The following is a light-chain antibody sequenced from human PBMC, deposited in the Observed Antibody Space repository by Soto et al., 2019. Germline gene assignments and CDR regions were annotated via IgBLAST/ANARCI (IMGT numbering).Light chain of an antibody. CDR1: QNIGDY. J-gene: IGKJ1*01. CDR3: QESYDPSWT. Sequence: DIQMTQSPASLSASIGDRVTITCRASQNIGDYLNSYQHKTGKAPDLLIFAASSLQDGVPSRFSGSGSGTDFTLTISSLQPEDFATYAGQESYDPSWTFGQGNKL. V-gene: IGKV1-39*01. CDR2: AAS.